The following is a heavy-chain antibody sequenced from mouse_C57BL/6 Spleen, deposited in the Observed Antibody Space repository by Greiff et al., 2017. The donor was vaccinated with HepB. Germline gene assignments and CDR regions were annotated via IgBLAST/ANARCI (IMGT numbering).Heavy chain of an antibody. CDR2: INPNNGGT. J-gene: IGHJ2*01. CDR3: ATGDYDRGGYFDY. Sequence: EVQRVESGPELVKPGASVKMSCKASGYTFTDYNMHWVKQSHGKSLEWIGYINPNNGGTSYNQKFKGKATLTVNKSSSTAYMGLRSLTSEDSAVYYCATGDYDRGGYFDYWGQGTTLTVSS. V-gene: IGHV1-22*01. D-gene: IGHD2-4*01. CDR1: GYTFTDYN.